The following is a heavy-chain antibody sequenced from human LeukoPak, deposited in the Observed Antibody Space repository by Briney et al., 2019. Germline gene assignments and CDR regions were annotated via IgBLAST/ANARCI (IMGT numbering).Heavy chain of an antibody. CDR1: GFTFSSYS. V-gene: IGHV3-49*04. Sequence: GGSLRLSCAASGFTFSSYSMNWVRQAPGKGLEWVGFIRSKAYGGTTEYAASVKGRFTISRDDSKSIAYLQMNSLKTEDTAVYYCTRDPYDFWSGYGYWGQGTLVTVSS. CDR3: TRDPYDFWSGYGY. D-gene: IGHD3-3*01. J-gene: IGHJ4*02. CDR2: IRSKAYGGTT.